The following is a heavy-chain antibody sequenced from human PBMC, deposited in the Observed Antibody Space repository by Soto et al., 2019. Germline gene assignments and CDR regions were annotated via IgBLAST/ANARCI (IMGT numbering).Heavy chain of an antibody. D-gene: IGHD3-16*02. CDR3: ARVRIWGSYRYIDY. CDR1: GFTFSSYG. Sequence: QVQLVESGGGVVQPGRSLRLSCAASGFTFSSYGMHWVRQAPGKGLEWVAVIWYDGSNKYYADSVKGRFTISRDNSKNTLYLQMNSRRAEDTAVYYCARVRIWGSYRYIDYWGQGTLVTVSS. CDR2: IWYDGSNK. V-gene: IGHV3-33*01. J-gene: IGHJ4*02.